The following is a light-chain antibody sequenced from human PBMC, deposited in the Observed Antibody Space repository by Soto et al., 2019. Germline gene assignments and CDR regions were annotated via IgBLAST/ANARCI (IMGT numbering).Light chain of an antibody. CDR1: SSDIGAGYR. CDR3: QSFDKYLSAVV. J-gene: IGLJ2*01. Sequence: QPVLTHPPSVSGAPGERVAIPCTGSSSDIGAGYRVRWYQQVPGTAPKLLIYDNTNRPSGVPGRFSGSKSGTSASLAISGLQPEDDADYYCQSFDKYLSAVVFGGGTKVTVL. CDR2: DNT. V-gene: IGLV1-40*01.